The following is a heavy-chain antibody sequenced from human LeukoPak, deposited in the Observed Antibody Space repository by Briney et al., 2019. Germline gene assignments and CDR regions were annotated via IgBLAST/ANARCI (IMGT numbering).Heavy chain of an antibody. Sequence: RGSLRLSCAASGFTFSSYSMNWVRQAPGKGLEWVSSISSRSNYIYYADSVKGRFTLSRDKAKNSLYLQMNSLRAEDTAVYYWARDPTPGDPPHYWGQGTLVTVSS. J-gene: IGHJ4*02. CDR3: ARDPTPGDPPHY. CDR2: ISSRSNYI. V-gene: IGHV3-21*01. CDR1: GFTFSSYS. D-gene: IGHD4-17*01.